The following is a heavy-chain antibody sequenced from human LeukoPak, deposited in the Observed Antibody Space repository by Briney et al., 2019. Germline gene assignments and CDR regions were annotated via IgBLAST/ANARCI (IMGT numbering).Heavy chain of an antibody. Sequence: PGGSLRLSCIVSGFTFSTQAMSWVRQAPGKGLEWVANINQDGSARHYRDSLKGRFTISRDNAKNSLYLQMNVLRVEDMAVYYCARDYYATGSHDSWGQGTLVTVSS. D-gene: IGHD3-10*01. J-gene: IGHJ4*02. CDR3: ARDYYATGSHDS. CDR1: GFTFSTQA. V-gene: IGHV3-7*04. CDR2: INQDGSAR.